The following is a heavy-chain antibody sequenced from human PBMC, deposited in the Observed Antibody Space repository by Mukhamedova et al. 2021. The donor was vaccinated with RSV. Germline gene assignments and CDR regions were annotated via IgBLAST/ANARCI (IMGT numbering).Heavy chain of an antibody. J-gene: IGHJ4*02. CDR3: ATGILAAFDY. CDR2: T. D-gene: IGHD2-15*01. V-gene: IGHV3-15*01. Sequence: TEYAASVKGGFTISRDDSKNTVYLQMNSLTTEDTAVYYCATGILAAFDYWGQGTLVTVSS.